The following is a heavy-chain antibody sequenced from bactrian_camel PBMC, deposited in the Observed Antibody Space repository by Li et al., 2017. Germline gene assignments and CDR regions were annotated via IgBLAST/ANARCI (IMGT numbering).Heavy chain of an antibody. CDR2: IYSEGSAT. J-gene: IGHJ4*01. CDR3: AAVEAIVKCRAKLASNVYEN. V-gene: IGHV3S7*01. D-gene: IGHD1*01. CDR1: GFTFSASESY. Sequence: HVQLVESGGGSVQAGGSLRLSCAASGFTFSASESYINWVRQAPGKGLEWVSAIYSEGSATYYRDSVRGRFIISRDNAENTVYLQLNGLKPEDTAMYFCAAVEAIVKCRAKLASNVYENWGQGTQVTVS.